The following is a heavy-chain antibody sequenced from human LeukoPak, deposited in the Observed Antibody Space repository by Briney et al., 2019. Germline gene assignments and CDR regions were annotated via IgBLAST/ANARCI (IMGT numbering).Heavy chain of an antibody. J-gene: IGHJ6*02. D-gene: IGHD1-26*01. Sequence: ASVKVSCKVSGYTLTELSMHWVRRAPGKGPEWMGGFDPEDGETIYAQKFQGRVTMTEDTSTDTAYMELSSLRSEDTAVYYCATSSGKLDYYYGMDVWGQGTTVTVSS. CDR1: GYTLTELS. CDR3: ATSSGKLDYYYGMDV. V-gene: IGHV1-24*01. CDR2: FDPEDGET.